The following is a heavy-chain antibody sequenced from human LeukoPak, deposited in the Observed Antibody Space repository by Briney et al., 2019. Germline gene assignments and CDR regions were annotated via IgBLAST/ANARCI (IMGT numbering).Heavy chain of an antibody. V-gene: IGHV2-5*02. CDR2: IYGDDNK. CDR3: VHRTTVTSFDY. Sequence: ESGPTLVKPTQTLTLTCTFSGFSLTTSGVVVGWVRQPPGKALEWVAFIYGDDNKRYSPSLKSRLTITKDTSKNQVVHTMTNVDPVDTATYYCVHRTTVTSFDYWGQGTLVTVSS. D-gene: IGHD4-17*01. J-gene: IGHJ4*02. CDR1: GFSLTTSGVV.